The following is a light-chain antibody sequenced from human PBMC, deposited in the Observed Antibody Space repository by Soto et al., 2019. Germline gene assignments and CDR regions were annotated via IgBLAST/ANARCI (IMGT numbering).Light chain of an antibody. Sequence: EVVLTQSPGTLSLSPGDRATLSCRASQSVTSNFLAWYQHKPGQAPRLLIYGASGRATGIPNRFIGSGSGTDFTLTISRLEPEDFAVYYCQQYGTSLTWTFGQGTKVDIK. CDR3: QQYGTSLTWT. CDR2: GAS. V-gene: IGKV3-20*01. CDR1: QSVTSNF. J-gene: IGKJ1*01.